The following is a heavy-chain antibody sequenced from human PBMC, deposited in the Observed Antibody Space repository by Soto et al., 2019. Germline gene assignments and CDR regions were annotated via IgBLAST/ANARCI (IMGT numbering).Heavy chain of an antibody. CDR3: ARDNWFDP. CDR1: GFTFSSYA. V-gene: IGHV3-23*01. Sequence: LRLSCAASGFTFSSYAMSWVRQAPGKGLEWVSAISGGGGSTYYADSVKGRFTISRDNAKNSLYLQMNSLRAEDTAVYYCARDNWFDPWGQGTLVTVSS. CDR2: ISGGGGST. J-gene: IGHJ5*02.